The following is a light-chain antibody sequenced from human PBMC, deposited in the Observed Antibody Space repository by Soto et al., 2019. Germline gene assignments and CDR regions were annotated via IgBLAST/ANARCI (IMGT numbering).Light chain of an antibody. CDR1: QSVSSSY. CDR3: HQYGSSYT. CDR2: GAS. Sequence: EIVLTQSPDTLSLSPGERATLSCRASQSVSSSYLAWFQQKPGQTPRLLIYGASRRATGIPDRFSGSGSGTDFTLTISRLEAEDFAVYYCHQYGSSYTFGQGTKLEIK. J-gene: IGKJ2*01. V-gene: IGKV3-20*01.